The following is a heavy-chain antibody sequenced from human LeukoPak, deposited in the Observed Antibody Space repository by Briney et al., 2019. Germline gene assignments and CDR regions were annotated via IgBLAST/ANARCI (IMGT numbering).Heavy chain of an antibody. V-gene: IGHV4-4*07. CDR2: ISTSGST. CDR3: AREATIVGATII. CDR1: GGSVSTYY. J-gene: IGHJ4*02. D-gene: IGHD1-26*01. Sequence: SETLSLTCTVSGGSVSTYYWSWIRQSAGKGLEWIGHISTSGSTTYNPSLKSRITMSVDTSKNQFSLKLSSVTAADTAVYYCAREATIVGATIIWGQGTLVTVSS.